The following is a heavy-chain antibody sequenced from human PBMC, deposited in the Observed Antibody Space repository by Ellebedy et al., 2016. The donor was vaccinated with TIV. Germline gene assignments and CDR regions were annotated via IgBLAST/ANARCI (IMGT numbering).Heavy chain of an antibody. Sequence: GESLKISCAASGFTFSSYWMHWVRQAPGKGLVWVSRINSDGSSTGYADSVKGRLTISRDNAKNTLYLQMNSLRAEDTAVYYCAREQVGYSGYDPLDYWGQGTLVTVSS. CDR2: INSDGSST. CDR1: GFTFSSYW. D-gene: IGHD5-12*01. V-gene: IGHV3-74*01. CDR3: AREQVGYSGYDPLDY. J-gene: IGHJ4*02.